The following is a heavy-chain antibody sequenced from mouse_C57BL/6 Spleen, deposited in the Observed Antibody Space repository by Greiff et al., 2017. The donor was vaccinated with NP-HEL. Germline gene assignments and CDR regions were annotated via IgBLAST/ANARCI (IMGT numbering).Heavy chain of an antibody. J-gene: IGHJ2*01. CDR1: GYTFTDYE. Sequence: VKLQQSGAELVRPGASVTLSCKASGYTFTDYEMHWVKQTPVHGLEWIGAIEPETGGTAYNQKFKGKAILTADKSSSTAYMELRSLTSEDSAVYYCTRFVITTVVATRDYWGQGTTLTVSS. V-gene: IGHV1-15*01. CDR2: IEPETGGT. D-gene: IGHD1-1*01. CDR3: TRFVITTVVATRDY.